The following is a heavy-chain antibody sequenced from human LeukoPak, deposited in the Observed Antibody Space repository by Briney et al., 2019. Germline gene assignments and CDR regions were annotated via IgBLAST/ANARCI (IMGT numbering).Heavy chain of an antibody. D-gene: IGHD3-22*01. CDR2: IQTSGST. CDR1: GGSISSYY. J-gene: IGHJ3*02. V-gene: IGHV4-4*07. Sequence: SETLSLTCTVSGGSISSYYWSWLRQPAGKGLEWIGRIQTSGSTNYIPSLKSRVTISVDKSKNQFSLKLSSVTAADTAVYYCARGYYYDTRNAFDIWGQGTMVTVSS. CDR3: ARGYYYDTRNAFDI.